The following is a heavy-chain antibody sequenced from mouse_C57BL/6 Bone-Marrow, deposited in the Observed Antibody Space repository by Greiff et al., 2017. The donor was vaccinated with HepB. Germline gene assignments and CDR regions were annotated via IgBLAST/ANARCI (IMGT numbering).Heavy chain of an antibody. CDR1: GFTFSSYG. CDR2: ISSGGSYT. CDR3: ARYSQRFYYAMDY. D-gene: IGHD2-12*01. Sequence: EVMLVESGGDLVKPGGSLKLSCAASGFTFSSYGMSWVRQTPDKRLEWVATISSGGSYTYYTDSVKGRFTISRDNAKNTLYLQMSSLKSEDTAMYYCARYSQRFYYAMDYWGQGTSVTVSS. J-gene: IGHJ4*01. V-gene: IGHV5-6*01.